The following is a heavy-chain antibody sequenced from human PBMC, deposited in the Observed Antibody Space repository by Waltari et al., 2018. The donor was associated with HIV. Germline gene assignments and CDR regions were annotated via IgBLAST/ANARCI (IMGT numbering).Heavy chain of an antibody. CDR3: VRDGMVATFDH. V-gene: IGHV3-74*01. CDR1: GFTVSVHW. CDR2: IDSAGSRI. Sequence: EVQLVESGGDLVQPGGSLRLSCAASGFTVSVHWMHWVRQVPGKGLVWVARIDSAGSRISYADSVKGRFSISRDNAENTLYLQMNSLRVEDTAVYYCVRDGMVATFDHWGQGTLVTVSS. D-gene: IGHD5-12*01. J-gene: IGHJ4*02.